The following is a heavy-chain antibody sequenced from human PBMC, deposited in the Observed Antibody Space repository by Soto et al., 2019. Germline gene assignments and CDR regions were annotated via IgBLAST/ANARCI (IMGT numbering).Heavy chain of an antibody. CDR1: GGSISSYY. CDR2: IYYSGST. D-gene: IGHD6-6*01. V-gene: IGHV4-59*01. Sequence: SETLSLTCTVSGGSISSYYWSWIRQPPGKGLEWIGYIYYSGSTNYNPSLKSRVTISVDTSKNQFSLKLSSVTAADTAVYYCARVARSSSSDWFDPWGQGTLVTVYS. CDR3: ARVARSSSSDWFDP. J-gene: IGHJ5*02.